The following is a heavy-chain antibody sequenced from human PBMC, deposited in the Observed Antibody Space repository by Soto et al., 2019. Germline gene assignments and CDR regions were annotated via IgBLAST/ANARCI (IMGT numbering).Heavy chain of an antibody. CDR2: INPSGGST. Sequence: ASVKVSCKASGYTFTSYYMHWVRQAPGQGLEWMGIINPSGGSTSYAQKFQGRVTMARDTSTSTVYMELSSLRSEDTAVYYRAADQGDYYAPPDYYYYGMDVWGQGTTVTGSS. CDR1: GYTFTSYY. CDR3: AADQGDYYAPPDYYYYGMDV. V-gene: IGHV1-46*01. J-gene: IGHJ6*02. D-gene: IGHD3-10*01.